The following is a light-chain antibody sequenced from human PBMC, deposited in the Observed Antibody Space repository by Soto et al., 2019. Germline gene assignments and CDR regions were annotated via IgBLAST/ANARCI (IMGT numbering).Light chain of an antibody. CDR1: QIINTNY. CDR2: AAS. J-gene: IGKJ4*01. V-gene: IGKV3-20*01. CDR3: QQYGSSPILA. Sequence: EIVLTQSPGTLPSSPGERVTLSCRASQIINTNYLAWYKQRIGQAPRLLIYAASNRTTGIPERISGNGSGTDFTLTLSRLEPDDFAVYYCQQYGSSPILAFGGGTKVEIK.